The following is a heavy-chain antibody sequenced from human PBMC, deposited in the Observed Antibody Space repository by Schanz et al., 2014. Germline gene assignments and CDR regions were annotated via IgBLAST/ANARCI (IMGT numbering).Heavy chain of an antibody. J-gene: IGHJ4*02. CDR3: ALQGGMGSPLAY. Sequence: QVQLQESGPELVRPSETLSLTCNVSGGAINSYYWTWIRQPAGKGLEWIGRIYFSGNTNYNPSLKIRVTMSIDTSKNQFSLKLKSLTAADTAVYFCALQGGMGSPLAYWGQGILVTVSS. D-gene: IGHD3-16*01. CDR2: IYFSGNT. CDR1: GGAINSYY. V-gene: IGHV4-4*07.